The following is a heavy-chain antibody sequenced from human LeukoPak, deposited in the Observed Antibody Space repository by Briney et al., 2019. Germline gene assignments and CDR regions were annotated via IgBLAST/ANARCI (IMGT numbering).Heavy chain of an antibody. V-gene: IGHV4-34*01. CDR3: ARGPPAYYMDV. Sequence: PSETLSLTCAVYGGSFSGYYWSWIRQPPGKGLEWIGEINHSGSTNYNPSLKSRVTISVDTSKNQFSLKLSSVTAADTAVYYCARGPPAYYMDVWGKGTTVTVSS. J-gene: IGHJ6*03. CDR2: INHSGST. D-gene: IGHD2-2*01. CDR1: GGSFSGYY.